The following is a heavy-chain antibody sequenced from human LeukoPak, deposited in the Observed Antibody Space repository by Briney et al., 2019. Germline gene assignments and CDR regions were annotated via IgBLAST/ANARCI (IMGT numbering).Heavy chain of an antibody. D-gene: IGHD3-22*01. Sequence: SETLSLTCAVYGGSFSGYYWIWIRQPPGKGLEWIGEINHSGSTNYNPSLKSRVTISVDTSKNQFSLKLSSVTAADTAVYYCARGTSGYRRFDYWGQGTLVTVSS. V-gene: IGHV4-34*01. CDR2: INHSGST. CDR1: GGSFSGYY. J-gene: IGHJ4*02. CDR3: ARGTSGYRRFDY.